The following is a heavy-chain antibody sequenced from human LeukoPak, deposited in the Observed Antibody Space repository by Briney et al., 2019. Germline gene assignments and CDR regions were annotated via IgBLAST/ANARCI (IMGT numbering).Heavy chain of an antibody. J-gene: IGHJ3*02. D-gene: IGHD4-11*01. CDR3: ARDTVRAFDI. CDR2: IYYSGST. Sequence: SETLSLTCTVSGGSVSSGSYYWSWIRQPPGKELEWIGYIYYSGSTNYNPSLKSRVTISVDTSKNQFSLKLSSVTAADTAVYYCARDTVRAFDIWGQGTMVTVSS. CDR1: GGSVSSGSYY. V-gene: IGHV4-61*01.